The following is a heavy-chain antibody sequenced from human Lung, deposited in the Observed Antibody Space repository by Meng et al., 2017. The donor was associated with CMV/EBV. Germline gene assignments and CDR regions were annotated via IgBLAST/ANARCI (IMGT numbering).Heavy chain of an antibody. CDR3: AREAGRDGYATPKFDY. V-gene: IGHV4-31*03. CDR2: IYYTGST. J-gene: IGHJ4*02. CDR1: GVSIGSGGYY. D-gene: IGHD5-24*01. Sequence: VQLLGAGPWPVKASLTLSLPCTVSGVSIGSGGYYWSWIRQHPGKGLEWIGYIYYTGSTFYNPSLKSRVTISVDTSKNQFSLKLIPATAADTAVYYCAREAGRDGYATPKFDYWGQGTLVTVSS.